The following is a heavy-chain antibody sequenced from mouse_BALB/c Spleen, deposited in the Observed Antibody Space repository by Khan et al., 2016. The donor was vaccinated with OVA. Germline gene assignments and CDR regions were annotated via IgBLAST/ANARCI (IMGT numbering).Heavy chain of an antibody. CDR3: ARYYGNYGWYFDV. CDR1: GFSLTSYG. J-gene: IGHJ1*01. D-gene: IGHD2-1*01. CDR2: IWPGGSK. Sequence: VQLQESGPGLVAPSQSLSITCTVSGFSLTSYGVHWVRQPPGKGLEWLGVIWPGGSKNYNSPIMSGLSISKDNSKSQVFLKMNSLQTDDTAMYYCARYYGNYGWYFDVWGAGTTVTVSS. V-gene: IGHV2-9*02.